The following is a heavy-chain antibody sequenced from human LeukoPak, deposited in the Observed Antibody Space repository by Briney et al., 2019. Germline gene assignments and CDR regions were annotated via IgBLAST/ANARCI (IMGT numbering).Heavy chain of an antibody. V-gene: IGHV1-69*04. D-gene: IGHD3-22*01. CDR1: GGTFSSYA. Sequence: ASVKVSCKASGGTFSSYAISWVRQAPGQGLEWMGRIIPILGIANYAQKFQGRVTITADKSTSTAYMELSSLRSEDTAVYYCARDGDYYDSPGNYWGQGTLVTVSS. J-gene: IGHJ4*02. CDR3: ARDGDYYDSPGNY. CDR2: IIPILGIA.